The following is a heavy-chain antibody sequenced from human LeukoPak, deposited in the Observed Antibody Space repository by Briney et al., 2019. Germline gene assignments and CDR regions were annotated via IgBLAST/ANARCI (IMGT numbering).Heavy chain of an antibody. D-gene: IGHD1-26*01. CDR2: INAGNGNT. CDR1: GYTFTSYA. CDR3: ARRLLGATDAFDI. V-gene: IGHV1-3*01. J-gene: IGHJ3*02. Sequence: ASVKFSCKASGYTFTSYAMHWVRQAPGQRLEWMGWINAGNGNTKYSQKYQGRVTITRDTSASTAYMELSSLRSEDTVVYYCARRLLGATDAFDIWGQGTMVTVSS.